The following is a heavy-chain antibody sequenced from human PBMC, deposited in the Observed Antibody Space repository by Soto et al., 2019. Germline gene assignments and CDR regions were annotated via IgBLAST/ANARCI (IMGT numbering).Heavy chain of an antibody. D-gene: IGHD1-26*01. CDR1: GGSVSNDAYY. CDR3: ARLGIGWEFPFDY. Sequence: SETLSLTCIVSGGSVSNDAYYWSWIRQPPGKGLEWIGYIYHSGSTYYNPSLKSRVTISADTSANQFSLKVSSVTAADTAVYYCARLGIGWEFPFDYWGQGTLVTVS. V-gene: IGHV4-61*08. J-gene: IGHJ4*02. CDR2: IYHSGST.